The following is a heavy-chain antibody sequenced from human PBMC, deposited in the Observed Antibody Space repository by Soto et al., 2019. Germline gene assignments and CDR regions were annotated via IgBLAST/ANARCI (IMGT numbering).Heavy chain of an antibody. Sequence: PSETWSLTCTVSGGSIGSYYWSWIRQPPGKGLEWIGYIYYSGSTNYNPSLKSRVTISVDTSKNQFSLKLSSVTAADTAVYYCARVPSPWGQGTLVTVSS. J-gene: IGHJ5*02. V-gene: IGHV4-59*12. CDR2: IYYSGST. CDR1: GGSIGSYY. CDR3: ARVPSP.